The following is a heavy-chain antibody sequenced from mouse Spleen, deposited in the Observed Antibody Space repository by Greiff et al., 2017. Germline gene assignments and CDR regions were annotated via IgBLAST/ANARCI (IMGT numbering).Heavy chain of an antibody. V-gene: IGHV7-3*01. J-gene: IGHJ2*01. CDR3: ARYDWDYFDY. Sequence: DVQLVESGGGLVQPGGSLSLSCAASGFTFTDYYMSWVRQPPGEALEWLGFIRNKANGYTTEYSASVKGRFTISRDNSQSILYLQMNALRAEDSATYYCARYDWDYFDYWGQGTTLTVSS. CDR1: GFTFTDYY. CDR2: IRNKANGYTT. D-gene: IGHD4-1*01.